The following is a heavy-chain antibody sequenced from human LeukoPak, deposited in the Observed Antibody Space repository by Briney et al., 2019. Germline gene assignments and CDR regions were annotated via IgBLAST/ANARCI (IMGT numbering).Heavy chain of an antibody. CDR3: ARVEVRGWSQNKPFDY. J-gene: IGHJ4*02. CDR2: INPNSGGT. Sequence: GASVKVSCTASGYTFTGYYMHWVRQAPGQGVEWMVWINPNSGGTKYAQKFQGRVTMTRDTSISTAYMELSRLRSDDTAVYYCARVEVRGWSQNKPFDYWGQGTLVTVSS. V-gene: IGHV1-2*02. D-gene: IGHD2-15*01. CDR1: GYTFTGYY.